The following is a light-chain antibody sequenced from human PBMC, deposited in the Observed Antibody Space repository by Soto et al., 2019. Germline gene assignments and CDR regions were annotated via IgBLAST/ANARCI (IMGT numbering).Light chain of an antibody. CDR2: GAS. Sequence: EIVLTQSPGTLSLSPGGRATLSCRASQSVSNSYLAWYQQKPGQAPRLLIYGASSRATGIPDRFSGSGSGTDFTLTISRLEPEYFAVYYCQQYDISWTFGQGTKVDIK. CDR3: QQYDISWT. V-gene: IGKV3-20*01. CDR1: QSVSNSY. J-gene: IGKJ1*01.